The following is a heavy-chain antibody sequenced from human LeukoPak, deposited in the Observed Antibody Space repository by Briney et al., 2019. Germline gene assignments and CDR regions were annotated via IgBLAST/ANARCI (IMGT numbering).Heavy chain of an antibody. CDR1: GFTFSSCA. J-gene: IGHJ4*02. CDR3: AKVHLSYYFDY. V-gene: IGHV3-30*04. Sequence: PGGSLRLSCAASGFTFSSCAMHWVRQAPGKGLEWVATISYDGRNKHYADSVKGRFTIPRDNSKNTLYLEMNSLRAEDTAVYYCAKVHLSYYFDYWGQGTLVTVSS. CDR2: ISYDGRNK. D-gene: IGHD6-6*01.